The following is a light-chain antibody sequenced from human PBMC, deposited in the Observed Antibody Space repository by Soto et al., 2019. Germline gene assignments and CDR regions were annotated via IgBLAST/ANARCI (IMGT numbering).Light chain of an antibody. V-gene: IGLV1-51*01. J-gene: IGLJ2*01. CDR3: GTWDSSLSAVV. CDR1: SSNIGNNY. Sequence: QSVLTQPPSVSAAPGQKVTISCSGSSSNIGNNYVSWYQQLPGTAPKLLIYDNNKRPSGIPDRCSGSKSGTSATLGLTGLQTGDEANDYCGTWDSSLSAVVFGGGTKLTVL. CDR2: DNN.